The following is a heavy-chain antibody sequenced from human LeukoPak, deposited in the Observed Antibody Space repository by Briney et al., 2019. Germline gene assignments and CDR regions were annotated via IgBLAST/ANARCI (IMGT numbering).Heavy chain of an antibody. D-gene: IGHD2-2*01. CDR1: GYTFTGYY. Sequence: ASVKVSCKASGYTFTGYYMHWVRQAPGQGLEWMGWINPNSGGTNYAQKFQGRVTMTRDTSISTAYMELSRLRSDDTAVYYCARTPRYCSSTSCYQVDYWGQGTLVTVSS. CDR3: ARTPRYCSSTSCYQVDY. J-gene: IGHJ4*02. V-gene: IGHV1-2*02. CDR2: INPNSGGT.